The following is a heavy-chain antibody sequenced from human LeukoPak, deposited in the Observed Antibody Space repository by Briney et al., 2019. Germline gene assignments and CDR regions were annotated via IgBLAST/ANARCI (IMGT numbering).Heavy chain of an antibody. D-gene: IGHD2-15*01. V-gene: IGHV3-30-3*01. J-gene: IGHJ4*02. CDR2: ISYDGSNK. CDR1: GFTFSSYA. Sequence: PGGSLRLSCAASGFTFSSYAMHWVRQAPGKGLEWVAVISYDGSNKYYADSVKGRFTISRDNSKNTQYLQMNSLRAEDTAVYYCARDSHPYCSGGSCYSGFKDYWGQGTLVTVSS. CDR3: ARDSHPYCSGGSCYSGFKDY.